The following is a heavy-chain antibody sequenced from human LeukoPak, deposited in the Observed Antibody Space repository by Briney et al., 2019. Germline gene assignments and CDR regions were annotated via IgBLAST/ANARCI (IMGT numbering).Heavy chain of an antibody. CDR2: IYTSGST. V-gene: IGHV4-61*02. CDR1: GGSISSGSYY. Sequence: SQTLSLTCTVSGGSISSGSYYWSWLRQPAGKGLEWIGRIYTSGSTNYNPSLKSRVTISVDTSKNQFSLKLSSVTAADTAVYYCAREEVPFWFDPWGQGTLVTVSS. CDR3: AREEVPFWFDP. J-gene: IGHJ5*02.